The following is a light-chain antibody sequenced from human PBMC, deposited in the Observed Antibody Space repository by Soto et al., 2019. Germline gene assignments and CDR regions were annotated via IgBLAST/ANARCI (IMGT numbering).Light chain of an antibody. J-gene: IGKJ1*01. Sequence: DIQMTQSPSSLSASVGDRITIACRASQGVNNHLAWFQQKPGKAPKSLISSVSSLQSGVPSRFSGSGPGTDFTLTISSLQPEDSATYYCQQYYRYPWTFGRGTRLEIK. CDR3: QQYYRYPWT. CDR1: QGVNNH. CDR2: SVS. V-gene: IGKV1-16*01.